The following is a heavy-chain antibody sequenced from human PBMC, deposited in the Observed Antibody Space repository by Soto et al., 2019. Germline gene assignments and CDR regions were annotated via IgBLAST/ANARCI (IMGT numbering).Heavy chain of an antibody. D-gene: IGHD6-6*01. CDR1: GGSINSGGYC. CDR3: SGWVLV. Sequence: QVQLQESGPGLVKPSQTLSLTCTVSGGSINSGGYCWSWIRQHPGKGLDWIGCISYGGSTSYNPSLRCGVTVTVGTPKFLVSRKLTSLSAAYWVVYYWSGWVLVGGQGALITVSS. V-gene: IGHV4-31*03. J-gene: IGHJ4*02. CDR2: ISYGGST.